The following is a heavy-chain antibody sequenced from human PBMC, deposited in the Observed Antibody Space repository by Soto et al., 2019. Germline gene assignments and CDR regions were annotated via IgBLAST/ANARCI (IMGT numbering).Heavy chain of an antibody. CDR3: ARAFCTNGVCYYFFDY. CDR1: GFTFGTYA. CDR2: IYYDGSNR. D-gene: IGHD2-8*01. J-gene: IGHJ4*01. Sequence: GGSLRLSCAASGFTFGTYAMHWVRQAPGKGLEWVAVIYYDGSNRYYGDAVKGRFTISRDNSKSTLYLQMGSLRAEDTAVYYCARAFCTNGVCYYFFDYWGHGTLVTVSS. V-gene: IGHV3-33*01.